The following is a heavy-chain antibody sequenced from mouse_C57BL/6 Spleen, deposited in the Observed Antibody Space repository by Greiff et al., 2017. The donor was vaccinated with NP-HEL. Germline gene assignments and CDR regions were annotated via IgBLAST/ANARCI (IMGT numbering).Heavy chain of an antibody. CDR1: GYTFTSYT. Sequence: VQLQESGAELARPGASVKMSCKASGYTFTSYTMHWVKQRPGQGLEWIGYINPSSGYTKYNQKFKDKATLTADKSSSTAYMQLSSLTSEDSAVYYCAPSYDSRFDYWGQGTTLTVSS. D-gene: IGHD2-4*01. CDR2: INPSSGYT. V-gene: IGHV1-4*01. J-gene: IGHJ2*01. CDR3: APSYDSRFDY.